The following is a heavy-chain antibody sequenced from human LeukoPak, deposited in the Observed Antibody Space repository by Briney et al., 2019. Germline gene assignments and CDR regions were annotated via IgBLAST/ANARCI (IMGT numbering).Heavy chain of an antibody. Sequence: PSETLSLTCTVSGGSISSYYWSWIRQPPGKGLEWIGYIYYSGSTNYNPSLKSRVTISGDTSKNQFSLRLSSVTAADTAVYFCAGSGSGSYYSPWYFDLWGRGTLVTVSS. CDR2: IYYSGST. CDR3: AGSGSGSYYSPWYFDL. J-gene: IGHJ2*01. D-gene: IGHD3-10*01. CDR1: GGSISSYY. V-gene: IGHV4-59*01.